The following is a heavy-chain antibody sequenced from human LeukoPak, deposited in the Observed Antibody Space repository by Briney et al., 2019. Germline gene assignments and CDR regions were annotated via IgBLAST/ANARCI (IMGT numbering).Heavy chain of an antibody. CDR1: GFTFSDYY. CDR3: AKLSQLLQWFQN. J-gene: IGHJ4*02. Sequence: GGSLRLSCAASGFTFSDYYMSWIRQAPGKGLEWVSYISSSGSTIYYADSVKGRFTISRDNAKNSLYLQMNSLRAEDTALYYCAKLSQLLQWFQNWGQGTLVTVSS. V-gene: IGHV3-11*01. CDR2: ISSSGSTI. D-gene: IGHD3-3*01.